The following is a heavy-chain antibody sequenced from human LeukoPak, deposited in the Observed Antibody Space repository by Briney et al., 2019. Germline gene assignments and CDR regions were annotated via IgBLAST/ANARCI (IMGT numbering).Heavy chain of an antibody. Sequence: SETLSLTCPVSAASITTYYWSWIRQPPGKGLEWVGYIFYTGDTSYSPSLKSRVTISLDTSKNQFSLKLRSVTAADTAVYHCARLKMGAYFDLWGRGTLVTVSS. D-gene: IGHD3-16*01. V-gene: IGHV4-59*08. CDR2: IFYTGDT. J-gene: IGHJ2*01. CDR1: AASITTYY. CDR3: ARLKMGAYFDL.